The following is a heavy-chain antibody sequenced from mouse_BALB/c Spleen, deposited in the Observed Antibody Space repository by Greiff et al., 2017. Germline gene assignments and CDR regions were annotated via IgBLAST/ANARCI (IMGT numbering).Heavy chain of an antibody. D-gene: IGHD2-14*01. V-gene: IGHV5-4*02. CDR2: ISDGGSYT. CDR1: GFTFSDYY. CDR3: ARDSYDPFAY. J-gene: IGHJ3*01. Sequence: EVKVVESGGGLVKPGGSLKLSCAASGFTFSDYYMYWVRQTPEKRLEWVATISDGGSYTYYPDSVKGRFTISRDNAKNNLYLQMSSLKSEDTAMYYCARDSYDPFAYWGQGTLVTVSA.